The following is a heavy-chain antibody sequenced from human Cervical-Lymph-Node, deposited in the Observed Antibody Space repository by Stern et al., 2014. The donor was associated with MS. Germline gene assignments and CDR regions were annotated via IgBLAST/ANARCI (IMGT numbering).Heavy chain of an antibody. J-gene: IGHJ3*02. CDR2: ISWNSVSI. CDR3: TKGANDAFDI. V-gene: IGHV3-9*01. CDR1: GFTFDDYV. Sequence: VQLVQSGGGLVQPGRSLRLSCAASGFTFDDYVMHWVRHTPDKGLEWVSGISWNSVSIGYADSVKGRFTISRDNAKNSLYLQMNSLRPEDTALYYCTKGANDAFDIWGQGTKVTVSS. D-gene: IGHD4/OR15-4a*01.